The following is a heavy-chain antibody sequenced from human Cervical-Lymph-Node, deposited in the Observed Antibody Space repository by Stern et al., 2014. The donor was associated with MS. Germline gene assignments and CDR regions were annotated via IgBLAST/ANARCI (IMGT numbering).Heavy chain of an antibody. J-gene: IGHJ5*02. Sequence: QVQLGQSGAEVKKPGSSVKLSCKSSGGISWVRQAPGQGLEWMGGVIPFVGTPNYAQKFQGRVTIIADTSANTTYLHLSRLTSADTAVYYCARGSGDNWFGPWGQGTLVTVSS. V-gene: IGHV1-69*06. D-gene: IGHD3-10*01. CDR2: VIPFVGTP. CDR3: ARGSGDNWFGP. CDR1: GG.